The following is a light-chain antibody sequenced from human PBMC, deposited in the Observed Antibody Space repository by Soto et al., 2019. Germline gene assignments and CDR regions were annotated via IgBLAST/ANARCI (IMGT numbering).Light chain of an antibody. Sequence: DIQMTQSPSTLSASVGGRVTITCRASQSVGTWVAWYQQKPGKAPKLLIYGASNLESGVPSRFSGSGSGTEFTLTITTLQPDVFATYFCQLYNRNTWSFGPGTKVDI. J-gene: IGKJ1*01. CDR2: GAS. CDR3: QLYNRNTWS. CDR1: QSVGTW. V-gene: IGKV1-5*01.